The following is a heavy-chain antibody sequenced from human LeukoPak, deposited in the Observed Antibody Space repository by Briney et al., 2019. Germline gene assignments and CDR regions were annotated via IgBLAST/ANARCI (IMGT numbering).Heavy chain of an antibody. CDR2: MNPNSGNT. CDR1: GYTFTSYD. J-gene: IGHJ6*02. CDR3: ARVRLSYSSGPKTWYYYGMDV. V-gene: IGHV1-8*01. Sequence: GASVKVSCKASGYTFTSYDINWVRQATGQGLEWMGWMNPNSGNTGYAQKFQGRVTMTRNTSISTAYMELSSLRSEDTAVYYCARVRLSYSSGPKTWYYYGMDVWGQGTTVTVSS. D-gene: IGHD6-19*01.